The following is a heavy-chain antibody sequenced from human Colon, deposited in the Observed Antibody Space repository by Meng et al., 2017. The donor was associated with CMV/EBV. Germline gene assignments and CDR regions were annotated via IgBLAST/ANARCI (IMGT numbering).Heavy chain of an antibody. CDR2: IRYDGSDK. CDR1: GFTFSSHG. D-gene: IGHD2-21*02. J-gene: IGHJ4*02. V-gene: IGHV3-30*02. Sequence: GGSLRLSCAASGFTFSSHGMHWVRQAPGKGLEWVAYIRYDGSDKYYADSVKGRFTISRDISQSMLYLQMDSLRVEDTGVYYCVKGATSGVTAPDYWGQGTLVTVSS. CDR3: VKGATSGVTAPDY.